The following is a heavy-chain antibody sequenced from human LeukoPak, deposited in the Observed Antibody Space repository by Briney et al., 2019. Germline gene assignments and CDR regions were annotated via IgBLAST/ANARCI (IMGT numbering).Heavy chain of an antibody. J-gene: IGHJ4*02. CDR2: IYYSGST. CDR1: GASISGGDYY. D-gene: IGHD3-22*01. V-gene: IGHV4-30-4*01. CDR3: ARDHYYDSSGYYYFDS. Sequence: SETLSLTCTVSGASISGGDYYWSWIRQPPGKGLEWIGYIYYSGSTFYNPSLKGRVTISVDTSKNQFSLKVSSVTAADTAVYYCARDHYYDSSGYYYFDSWGQGILVTVSS.